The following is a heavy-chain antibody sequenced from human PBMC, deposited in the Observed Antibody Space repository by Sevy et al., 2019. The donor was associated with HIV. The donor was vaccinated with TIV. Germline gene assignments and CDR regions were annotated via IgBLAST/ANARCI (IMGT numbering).Heavy chain of an antibody. V-gene: IGHV1-24*01. Sequence: ASMKVSCKVSGYTLTKLGMHWVRQAPGKGLEWMGSFDPEDGETIYAQKFQGRLTMTEDTSTDTAYMDLSSLRSEDTAVYFCATTKDYYESSGSPLDYWGQGTVVTVSS. CDR2: FDPEDGET. CDR3: ATTKDYYESSGSPLDY. J-gene: IGHJ4*02. D-gene: IGHD3-22*01. CDR1: GYTLTKLG.